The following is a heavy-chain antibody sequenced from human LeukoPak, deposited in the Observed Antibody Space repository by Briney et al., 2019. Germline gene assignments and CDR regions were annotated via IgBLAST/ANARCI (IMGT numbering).Heavy chain of an antibody. J-gene: IGHJ6*03. CDR1: GYTFTSYG. V-gene: IGHV1-8*03. CDR3: AREQRYYYYYMDV. CDR2: MNPNSGNT. Sequence: VSVKVSCKASGYTFTSYGISWVRQATGQGLEWMGWMNPNSGNTGYAQKFQGRVTITRNTSISTAYMELSSLRSEDTAVYYCAREQRYYYYYMDVWGKGTTVTVSS.